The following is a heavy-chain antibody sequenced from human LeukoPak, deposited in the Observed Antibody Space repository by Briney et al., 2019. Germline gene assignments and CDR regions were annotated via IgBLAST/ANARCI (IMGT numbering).Heavy chain of an antibody. J-gene: IGHJ4*02. D-gene: IGHD1-14*01. Sequence: PGGSLRLSCAASGFTFDNYEMHWVRQAPGKGLEWVSYISSNGSTKYYADSEKGRFTISRDNATNSMYLQMNRLTAAATAVYYCEAAPLPLSYFDYWGQGTLVPVSS. V-gene: IGHV3-48*03. CDR1: GFTFDNYE. CDR2: ISSNGSTK. CDR3: EAAPLPLSYFDY.